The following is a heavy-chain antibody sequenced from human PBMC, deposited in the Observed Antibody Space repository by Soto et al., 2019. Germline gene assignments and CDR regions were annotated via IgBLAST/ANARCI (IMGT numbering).Heavy chain of an antibody. J-gene: IGHJ4*02. CDR3: AHRVLRTVFGLVTTTAIYFDF. CDR1: GFSLTTSGVG. CDR2: IYWDDDK. D-gene: IGHD3-3*01. V-gene: IGHV2-5*02. Sequence: QITLNESGPTPVNPRQTLTLTCTFSGFSLTTSGVGVGWIRQSPGKAPEGLALIYWDDDKRYSPSLKSRLTITKDTSKNQVVQTMADLDPADTATYYCAHRVLRTVFGLVTTTAIYFDFWGQGTPVAVSS.